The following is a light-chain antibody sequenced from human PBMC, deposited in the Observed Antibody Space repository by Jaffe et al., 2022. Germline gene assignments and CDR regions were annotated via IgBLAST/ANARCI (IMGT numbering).Light chain of an antibody. CDR1: ALAKQY. CDR2: RDR. CDR3: QSSDNTGSYRQLL. V-gene: IGLV3-25*03. Sequence: SYELTQPPSVSVSPGQTARITCSGDALAKQYAQWYHQKPGQAPKLVMYRDRERPSGIPERFSGSSSGTTVTLTISGVQAEDEADYYCQSSDNTGSYRQLLFGGGTKLTVL. J-gene: IGLJ3*02.